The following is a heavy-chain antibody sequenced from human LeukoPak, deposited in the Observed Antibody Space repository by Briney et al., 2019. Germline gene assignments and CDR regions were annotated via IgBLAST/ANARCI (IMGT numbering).Heavy chain of an antibody. V-gene: IGHV4-59*08. J-gene: IGHJ4*02. CDR2: INYSGSS. Sequence: SETLSLTCIVSGDSISSDYWSCIRQPPGKGLEWIGNINYSGSSNYNPSLKSRVILSIDTSKNEVSLNLRSVTAADTAVYYCARGDPHGYWGQGTLVTVSS. CDR1: GDSISSDY. D-gene: IGHD3-16*01. CDR3: ARGDPHGY.